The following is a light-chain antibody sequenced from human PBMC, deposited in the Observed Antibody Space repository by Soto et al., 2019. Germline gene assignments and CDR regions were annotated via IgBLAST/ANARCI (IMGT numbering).Light chain of an antibody. J-gene: IGLJ2*01. Sequence: QPVLTQSPSASASLGASVKLTCTLSSGHTTYAIAWYQQQPKKGPRYLIKLNSDGSHTKGDGIPDRFSGSSSGAERYLSISSLQSEDEADYYCQTWGTGIVFGGGTKPPS. CDR1: SGHTTYA. CDR2: LNSDGSH. CDR3: QTWGTGIV. V-gene: IGLV4-69*01.